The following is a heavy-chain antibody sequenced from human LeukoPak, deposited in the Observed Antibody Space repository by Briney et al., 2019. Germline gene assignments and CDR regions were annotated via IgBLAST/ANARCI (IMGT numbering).Heavy chain of an antibody. V-gene: IGHV4-59*05. J-gene: IGHJ5*02. CDR3: ARHYRGVVTGNWFDP. CDR1: GGSISSYY. CDR2: IYHSGST. D-gene: IGHD2-21*02. Sequence: SETLSLTCTVSGGSISSYYWSWIRQPPGKGLVWIGSIYHSGSTYYNPSLKSRVTISVDTSKNQFSLKLSSVTAADTAVYYCARHYRGVVTGNWFDPWGQGTLVTVSS.